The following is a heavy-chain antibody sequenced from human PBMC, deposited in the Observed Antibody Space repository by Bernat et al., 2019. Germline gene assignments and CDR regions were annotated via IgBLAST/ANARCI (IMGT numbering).Heavy chain of an antibody. CDR2: IWYDGSNK. J-gene: IGHJ4*01. V-gene: IGHV3-33*01. CDR3: ASSIAARHTELDY. Sequence: QVQLVESGGGVVQPGRSLRLSCAASGFTFSSYGMHWVRQAPGKGLEWVAVIWYDGSNKYYADSVKGRFTISRDNSKNTLYLQMNSLRAEDTAVYYCASSIAARHTELDYWGQEPWSPSPQ. D-gene: IGHD6-6*01. CDR1: GFTFSSYG.